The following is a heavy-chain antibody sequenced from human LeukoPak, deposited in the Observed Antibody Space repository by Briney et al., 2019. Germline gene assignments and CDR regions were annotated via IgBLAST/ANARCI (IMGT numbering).Heavy chain of an antibody. CDR1: GFTFSSYA. CDR2: ISGSGGST. CDR3: AKDASGSYFNGMDV. J-gene: IGHJ6*02. D-gene: IGHD3-10*01. V-gene: IGHV3-23*01. Sequence: HSGGSLRLSCAASGFTFSSYAMSWVRQAPGKGLEWVSAISGSGGSTYYADSVKGRITISRDNSKNTLYLQMNSLRAEDTAVYYCAKDASGSYFNGMDVWGQGTTVTVSS.